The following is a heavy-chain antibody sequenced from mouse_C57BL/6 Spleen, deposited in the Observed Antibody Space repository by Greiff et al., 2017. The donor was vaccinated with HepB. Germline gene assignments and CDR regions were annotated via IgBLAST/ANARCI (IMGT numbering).Heavy chain of an antibody. Sequence: VQLVESGPGLVAPSPCLSITCTVSGFSFTSYAISWVRQPPGQGLEWLGVIWTGGGTTYNSALNSRLSISKDNSKSQVFLKMNSLQTEDTARDYCARDNWYFDYWGQGTTLTVSS. J-gene: IGHJ2*01. D-gene: IGHD4-1*01. CDR3: ARDNWYFDY. V-gene: IGHV2-9-1*01. CDR1: GFSFTSYA. CDR2: IWTGGGT.